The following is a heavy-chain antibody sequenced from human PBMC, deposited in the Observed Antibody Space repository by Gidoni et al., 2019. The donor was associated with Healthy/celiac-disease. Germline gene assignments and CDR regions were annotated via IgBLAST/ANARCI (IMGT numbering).Heavy chain of an antibody. V-gene: IGHV3-23*01. D-gene: IGHD2-2*01. Sequence: FSSYAMSWVRQAPGKGLEWVSAISGSGGSTYYADSVKGRFTISRDNSKNTLYLQMNGLRAEDTAVYYCANPSSTSDKDVWGQGTTVTVSS. CDR3: ANPSSTSDKDV. J-gene: IGHJ6*02. CDR2: ISGSGGST. CDR1: FSSYA.